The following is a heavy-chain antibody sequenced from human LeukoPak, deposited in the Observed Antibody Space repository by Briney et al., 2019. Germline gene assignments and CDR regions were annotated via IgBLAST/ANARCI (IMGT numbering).Heavy chain of an antibody. J-gene: IGHJ4*02. D-gene: IGHD4-17*01. CDR3: ATSGPKYGDPVIDY. Sequence: SDTLSLTCAVSGYSISSSNWWGWIRQPPGKGLEWIGYIYYSGSTYYNPSLKSRVTMSVDTSKNQFSLKLSSVTAVDTAVYYRATSGPKYGDPVIDYWGQGTLVTVSS. V-gene: IGHV4-28*01. CDR1: GYSISSSNW. CDR2: IYYSGST.